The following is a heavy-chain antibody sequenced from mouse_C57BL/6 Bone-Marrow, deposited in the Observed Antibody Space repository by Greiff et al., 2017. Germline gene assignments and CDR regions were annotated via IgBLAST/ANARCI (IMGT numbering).Heavy chain of an antibody. J-gene: IGHJ1*03. V-gene: IGHV1-80*01. CDR3: ARDCYHWYFDV. Sequence: QVQLQQSGAELVKPGASVKISCKASGYAFSSYWMNWVKQRPGKGLEWIGQIYPGDGDTNYNGKVKGKATLTADKSSSTAYMQLSSLTSEDSAVYFCARDCYHWYFDVWGTGTTVTVSS. CDR1: GYAFSSYW. CDR2: IYPGDGDT.